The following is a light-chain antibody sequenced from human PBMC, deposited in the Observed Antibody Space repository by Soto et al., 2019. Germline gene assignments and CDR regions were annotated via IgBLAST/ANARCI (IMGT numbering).Light chain of an antibody. J-gene: IGLJ2*01. CDR2: DVS. V-gene: IGLV2-14*01. CDR3: SSYASSSTLV. CDR1: SSDVGGYDY. Sequence: QSALTQPASVSGSPGQSITISCTGTSSDVGGYDYASWYQQHPGKVPKLMIYDVSSRPSGVSNRFSGSKSGNTASLTISGLQAEDEADYYCSSYASSSTLVFGGGTKVTVL.